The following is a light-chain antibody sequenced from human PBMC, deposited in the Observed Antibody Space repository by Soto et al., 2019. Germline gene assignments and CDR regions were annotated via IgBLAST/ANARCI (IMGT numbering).Light chain of an antibody. CDR2: DAS. CDR3: QQYNSYPET. CDR1: QSISSW. J-gene: IGKJ1*01. Sequence: DIQMTQSPSTLSASVGDRVTITCRASQSISSWLAWYQQKPGKAPKLLIYDASSLQSGVPSRFSGSGSGTEFTLTISSLQPDDFANYYCQQYNSYPETFGRGTKVEIK. V-gene: IGKV1-5*01.